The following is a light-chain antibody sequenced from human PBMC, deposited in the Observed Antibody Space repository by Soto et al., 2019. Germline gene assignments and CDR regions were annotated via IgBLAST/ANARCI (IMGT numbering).Light chain of an antibody. V-gene: IGKV1D-12*01. CDR3: QQANSFPRT. CDR1: ESISSS. CDR2: AAS. Sequence: DIQMTQSPSSVSASVGDRVTITCRASESISSSLAWYQQKPGKAPKLLIYAASTLQTGVPSRFSGSGSGTDFTLTITSLQPEDSATYSCQQANSFPRTFGQGTKV. J-gene: IGKJ1*01.